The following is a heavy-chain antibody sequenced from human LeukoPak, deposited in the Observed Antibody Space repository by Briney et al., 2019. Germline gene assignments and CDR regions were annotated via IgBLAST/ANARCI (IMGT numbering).Heavy chain of an antibody. J-gene: IGHJ1*01. Sequence: PSGTLFLSCTVSGGSIYSSNWWSWVRPPPGKGLEWIGDMAQTGSTHYAPSFTDRVTISVDKSNNPFSLTLNSASAADTAVYYCASSSPGTEYCHRWGQGTMVSVSS. CDR3: ASSSPGTEYCHR. V-gene: IGHV4-4*02. CDR2: MAQTGST. CDR1: GGSIYSSNW.